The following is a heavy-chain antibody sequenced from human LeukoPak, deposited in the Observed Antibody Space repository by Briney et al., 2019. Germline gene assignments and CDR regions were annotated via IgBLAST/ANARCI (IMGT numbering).Heavy chain of an antibody. V-gene: IGHV1-69*04. CDR3: ARDDISSGYYHQR. CDR2: IIPILGIA. Sequence: ASVKVSCKASGYTFNTYGISWVRQAPGQGLEWMGRIIPILGIANYAQKFQGRVTITADKSTSTAYMELSSLRSEDTAVYYCARDDISSGYYHQRWGQGTLVTVSS. J-gene: IGHJ1*01. D-gene: IGHD3-22*01. CDR1: GYTFNTYG.